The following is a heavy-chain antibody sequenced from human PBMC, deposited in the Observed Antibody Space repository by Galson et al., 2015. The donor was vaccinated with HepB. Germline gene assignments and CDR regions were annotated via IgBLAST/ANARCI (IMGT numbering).Heavy chain of an antibody. CDR1: GYTFTSYA. CDR2: INTNTGNP. Sequence: SVKVSCKASGYTFTSYAMNWVRQAPGQGLEWMGWINTNTGNPTYAQGFTGRFVFSLDTSVSTAYLQISSLKAEDTAVYYCARDLEDYDFWSGPSYAFDIWGQGTMVTVSS. CDR3: ARDLEDYDFWSGPSYAFDI. J-gene: IGHJ3*02. D-gene: IGHD3-3*01. V-gene: IGHV7-4-1*02.